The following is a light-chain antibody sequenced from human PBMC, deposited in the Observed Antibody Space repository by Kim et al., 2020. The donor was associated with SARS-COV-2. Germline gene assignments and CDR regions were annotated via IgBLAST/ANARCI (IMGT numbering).Light chain of an antibody. V-gene: IGKV3-20*01. CDR1: QSVCSIC. Sequence: EIVLTQSPGSLSLSPGERATLSCRASQSVCSICLAWYQQKSGQAPRLLIYSVSTRATGIPDRFSGSGSGTDFTLTISRLEPEDSAMYYCQQYGIAPPYTFGQGTKLEI. CDR2: SVS. J-gene: IGKJ2*01. CDR3: QQYGIAPPYT.